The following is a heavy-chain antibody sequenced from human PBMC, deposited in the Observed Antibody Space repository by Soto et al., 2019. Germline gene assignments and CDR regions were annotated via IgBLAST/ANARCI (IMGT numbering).Heavy chain of an antibody. Sequence: SETLSLTCAVYGGSFSGYYWSWIRQPPGKGLEWIGEINHSGSTNYNPSLKSRVTISVDTSKNQFSLKLSSVTAADTAVYYCAGDQSYTSIAAPYDYWGQGTLVTVSS. D-gene: IGHD6-13*01. CDR1: GGSFSGYY. J-gene: IGHJ4*02. V-gene: IGHV4-34*01. CDR2: INHSGST. CDR3: AGDQSYTSIAAPYDY.